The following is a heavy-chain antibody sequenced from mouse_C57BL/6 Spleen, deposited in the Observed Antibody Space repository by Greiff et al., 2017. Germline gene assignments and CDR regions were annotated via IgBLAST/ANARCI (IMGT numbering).Heavy chain of an antibody. V-gene: IGHV1-15*01. CDR3: SIYYYGSSPFDY. Sequence: QVQLKESGAELVRPGASVTLSCKASGYTFTDYEMHWVKQTPVHGLEWIGAIDPETGGTAYNQKFKGKAILTADKSSSTAYMELRSLTSEDPAVYYCSIYYYGSSPFDYWGQGTTLTVSS. D-gene: IGHD1-1*01. J-gene: IGHJ2*01. CDR1: GYTFTDYE. CDR2: IDPETGGT.